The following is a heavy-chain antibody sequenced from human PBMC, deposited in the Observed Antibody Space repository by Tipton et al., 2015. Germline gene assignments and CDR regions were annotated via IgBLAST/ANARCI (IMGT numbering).Heavy chain of an antibody. Sequence: TLSLTCTVSGGSVSSGSYYWSWIRQPPGKGLEWIGSISHSGNTYYNPSLKSRVTMSRDTSKNQFSLKLTSVTAADTAVYYCACQDYDSLTRDYQTVDCWGQGTLVTVSS. D-gene: IGHD3-9*01. CDR1: GGSVSSGSYY. CDR3: ACQDYDSLTRDYQTVDC. V-gene: IGHV4-39*07. J-gene: IGHJ4*02. CDR2: ISHSGNT.